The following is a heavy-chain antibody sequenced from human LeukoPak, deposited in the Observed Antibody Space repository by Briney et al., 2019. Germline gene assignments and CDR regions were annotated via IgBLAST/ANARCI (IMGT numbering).Heavy chain of an antibody. CDR3: VSSGYYYGENFDY. CDR2: IYSGGST. D-gene: IGHD3-22*01. V-gene: IGHV3-66*02. CDR1: GFTVSSNY. J-gene: IGHJ4*02. Sequence: GGSLRLSCAASGFTVSSNYMSWLRQAPGKGLEWVSVIYSGGSTYYADSVKGRFTISRDNSKNTLYLQMNSLRAEDTAVYYCVSSGYYYGENFDYWGQGTLVTVSS.